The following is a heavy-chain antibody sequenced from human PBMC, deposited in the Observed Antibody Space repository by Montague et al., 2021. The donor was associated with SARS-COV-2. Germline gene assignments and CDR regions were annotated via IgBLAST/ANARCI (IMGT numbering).Heavy chain of an antibody. D-gene: IGHD3-9*01. CDR2: IDWDDDK. CDR1: GLSLSTSGIC. Sequence: PALVKPTQTLTLTCTFSGLSLSTSGICVSWIRQPPGKALEWLALIDWDDDKYYSTSLKTRLTISKDTSKNQVVLTMTNMDPVDTATYYCARIRDYDILTGSYSGFDYWGQGTLVTVSS. J-gene: IGHJ4*02. CDR3: ARIRDYDILTGSYSGFDY. V-gene: IGHV2-70*01.